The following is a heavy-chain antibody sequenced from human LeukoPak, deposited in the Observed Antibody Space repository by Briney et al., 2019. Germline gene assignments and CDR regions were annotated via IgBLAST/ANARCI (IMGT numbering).Heavy chain of an antibody. CDR3: ARGPRAYGSGSYDAKGDY. V-gene: IGHV4-34*01. J-gene: IGHJ4*02. D-gene: IGHD3-10*01. CDR2: INHSGST. CDR1: GGSFSGYY. Sequence: SETLSLTSAVYGGSFSGYYWSWIRQPPGKGLEWIGEINHSGSTNYNPSLKSRVTISVDASKNQFSLKLSSVTAADTAVYYCARGPRAYGSGSYDAKGDYWGQGTLVTVSS.